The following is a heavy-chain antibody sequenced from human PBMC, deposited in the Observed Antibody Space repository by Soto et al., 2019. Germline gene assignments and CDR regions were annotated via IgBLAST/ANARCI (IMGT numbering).Heavy chain of an antibody. J-gene: IGHJ6*01. CDR2: ISGSDDST. D-gene: IGHD2-8*02. CDR3: VKDWTGDTCPCMDV. V-gene: IGHV3-23*01. Sequence: EVQLLESGGGLVQSGGSLRLSCAASGFTFNNYAMTWVRQAPGKGLECVSTISGSDDSTYYADSVKGRLTISRDNSKNALYLQMSSLRAEDTALYYCVKDWTGDTCPCMDVWGQGTTVTVSS. CDR1: GFTFNNYA.